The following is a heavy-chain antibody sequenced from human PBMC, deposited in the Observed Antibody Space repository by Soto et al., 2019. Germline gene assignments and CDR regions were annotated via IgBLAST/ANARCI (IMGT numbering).Heavy chain of an antibody. D-gene: IGHD2-2*01. J-gene: IGHJ5*01. CDR3: ARVVPGAEAWFGS. CDR2: ISLYSDGT. V-gene: IGHV1-18*01. CDR1: GYTFSNYD. Sequence: VSCHASGYTFSNYDMTCVRQAPGQPLEWLGWISLYSDGTNYAQKFQGRVSMTTDTSTTTAYMELRSLRSDDTAVYYCARVVPGAEAWFGSWGQGTLVTVSS.